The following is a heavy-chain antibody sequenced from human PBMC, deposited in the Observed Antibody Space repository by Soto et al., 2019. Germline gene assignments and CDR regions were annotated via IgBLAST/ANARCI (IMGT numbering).Heavy chain of an antibody. CDR2: IYSCGST. CDR3: AREVTTVNNYYSGMDV. Sequence: EVQLVESGGGLIQPGGSLRLSCAASGFTVSSNYMSWVRQAPGKGLEWVSVIYSCGSTYYADSVKGRFTISRDNSKNTLYLQMNSLRAEDTAVYYCAREVTTVNNYYSGMDVWGQWTTVTVSS. CDR1: GFTVSSNY. V-gene: IGHV3-66*03. J-gene: IGHJ6*02. D-gene: IGHD4-4*01.